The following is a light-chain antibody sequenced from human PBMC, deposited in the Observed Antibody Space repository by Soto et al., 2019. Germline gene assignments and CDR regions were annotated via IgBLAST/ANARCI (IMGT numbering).Light chain of an antibody. V-gene: IGLV2-11*01. CDR1: SSDVGGYNY. J-gene: IGLJ2*01. CDR2: DIS. CDR3: CSYAGSYTLPVV. Sequence: QSALTQPRSVSGSPGQSVTISCTGTSSDVGGYNYVSWYQQHPGKAPKLMIYDISKRPSGVPDRFSGSKSGNTASLTISGLQAADEADYYCCSYAGSYTLPVVFGGGTKLTVL.